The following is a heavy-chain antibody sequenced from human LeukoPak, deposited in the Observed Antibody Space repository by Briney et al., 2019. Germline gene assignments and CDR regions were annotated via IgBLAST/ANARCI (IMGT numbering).Heavy chain of an antibody. Sequence: TLSLTCTVSGGSISSGGYYWSWIRQPPGKGLEWIGYIYHSGSTYYNPSLKSRVTISVDRSKNQFSLKLSSVTAADTAVYYCATLDGYNCFDYWGQGTLVTVSS. CDR3: ATLDGYNCFDY. V-gene: IGHV4-30-2*01. D-gene: IGHD5-24*01. J-gene: IGHJ4*02. CDR1: GGSISSGGYY. CDR2: IYHSGST.